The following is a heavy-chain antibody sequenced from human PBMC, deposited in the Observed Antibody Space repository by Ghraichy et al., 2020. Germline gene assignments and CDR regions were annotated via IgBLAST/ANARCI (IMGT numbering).Heavy chain of an antibody. CDR1: SGEG. J-gene: IGHJ6*03. CDR2: IWYDGSHK. CDR3: ARDHSYGRGYYYMDV. D-gene: IGHD5-18*01. V-gene: IGHV3-33*07. Sequence: SGEGMDWVRQGAGEGLEWVAVIWYDGSHKYYADSVKGRFTISRDNSKNTLYLQMNSLRAEDTAVYYCARDHSYGRGYYYMDVWGKGPTVTVSS.